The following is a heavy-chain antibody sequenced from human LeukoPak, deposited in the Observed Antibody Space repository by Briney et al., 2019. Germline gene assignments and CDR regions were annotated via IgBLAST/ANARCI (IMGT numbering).Heavy chain of an antibody. CDR3: ARDLVEGIAVAGTQSTRDDAFDI. D-gene: IGHD6-19*01. V-gene: IGHV3-21*01. CDR1: GFTFSSYS. Sequence: PGGSLRLSCAASGFTFSSYSMNWVRQAPGKGLEWVSSISSSSSYIYYADSVKGRFTISRDNSKNTLYLQMNSLRAEDTAVYYCARDLVEGIAVAGTQSTRDDAFDIWGQGTMVTVSS. CDR2: ISSSSSYI. J-gene: IGHJ3*02.